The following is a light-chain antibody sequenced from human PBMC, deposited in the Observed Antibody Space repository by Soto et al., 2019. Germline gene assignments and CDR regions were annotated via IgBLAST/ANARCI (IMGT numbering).Light chain of an antibody. Sequence: SYELTQPPSVSVAPEKTARLTCGGDNIGSKRVHWYRQKPGQAPVLVIYYDSDRPSGIPERFSGSNSGNTATLTINRVEAGDQADYYCQVWDITTDHYVFGTGTKLTVL. CDR2: YDS. CDR1: NIGSKR. J-gene: IGLJ1*01. V-gene: IGLV3-21*04. CDR3: QVWDITTDHYV.